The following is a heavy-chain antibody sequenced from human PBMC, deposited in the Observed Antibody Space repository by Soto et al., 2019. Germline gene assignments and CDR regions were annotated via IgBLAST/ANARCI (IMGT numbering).Heavy chain of an antibody. CDR2: INHSGST. V-gene: IGHV4-34*01. CDR1: GGSFSGYY. Sequence: SETLSLTCAVYGGSFSGYYWSWIRQPPGKGLEWIGEINHSGSTNYNPSLKSRVTISVDTSKNQFSLKLSSVTAADTAVYYCARLKGYQLLHSNWFEPWGQGTLVTVSS. D-gene: IGHD2-2*01. J-gene: IGHJ5*02. CDR3: ARLKGYQLLHSNWFEP.